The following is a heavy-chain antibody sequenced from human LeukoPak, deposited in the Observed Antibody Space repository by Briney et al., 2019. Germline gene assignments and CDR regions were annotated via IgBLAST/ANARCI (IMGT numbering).Heavy chain of an antibody. CDR1: GGSISRYY. CDR2: KDYSGST. D-gene: IGHD5-24*01. Sequence: SETLSLTCTVSGGSISRYYWSWIRQPPGKGLEWIGYKDYSGSTNYNRSLKSRVTISVDTSKNQFSLKLSSVTPADTAVYYCARGVAYYNFERSKRVPWGFDYWGQGSLVIVSS. J-gene: IGHJ4*02. V-gene: IGHV4-59*01. CDR3: ARGVAYYNFERSKRVPWGFDY.